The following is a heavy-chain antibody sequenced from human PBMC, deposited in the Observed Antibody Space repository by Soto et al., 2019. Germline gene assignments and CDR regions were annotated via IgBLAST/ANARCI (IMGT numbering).Heavy chain of an antibody. V-gene: IGHV3-30-3*01. J-gene: IGHJ4*02. D-gene: IGHD2-15*01. CDR1: GFTFSSYP. Sequence: GSLRLSCAASGFTFSSYPMHWVRQAPGKGLEWLAVISDDESSKDYADSVKGRFTISRDNSKNTLYLQMNSLRTEDTAIYYCASPTHCSGGSCYRPFDYWGQGTLVTVSS. CDR2: ISDDESSK. CDR3: ASPTHCSGGSCYRPFDY.